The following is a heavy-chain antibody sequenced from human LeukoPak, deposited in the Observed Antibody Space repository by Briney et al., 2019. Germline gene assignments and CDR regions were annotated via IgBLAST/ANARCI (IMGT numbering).Heavy chain of an antibody. CDR3: ARDSSYNYVPGSYYGWFDP. CDR2: IRSDGNSN. J-gene: IGHJ5*02. V-gene: IGHV3-30*02. Sequence: GGSLRLSCAASGFTFNTSGLHWVRQAPGKGLEWLAFIRSDGNSNNYADSVNVRFPVSRDNDKNTLYLQMNGLRAEDKAVYYCARDSSYNYVPGSYYGWFDPWGQGTLVTVSS. D-gene: IGHD3-10*01. CDR1: GFTFNTSG.